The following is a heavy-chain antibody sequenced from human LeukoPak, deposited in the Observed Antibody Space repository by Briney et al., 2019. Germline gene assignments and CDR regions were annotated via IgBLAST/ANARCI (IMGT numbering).Heavy chain of an antibody. D-gene: IGHD5-12*01. CDR3: ARLTGDGGYDFYPFDY. CDR1: GGSISSYY. V-gene: IGHV4-59*01. CDR2: IYYSGST. Sequence: SETLSLTCTVSGGSISSYYWSWIRQPPGKGLEWIGYIYYSGSTNYNPSLKSRVTISVDTSKNQFSLKLSSVTAADTAVYYCARLTGDGGYDFYPFDYWGQGTLVTVSS. J-gene: IGHJ4*02.